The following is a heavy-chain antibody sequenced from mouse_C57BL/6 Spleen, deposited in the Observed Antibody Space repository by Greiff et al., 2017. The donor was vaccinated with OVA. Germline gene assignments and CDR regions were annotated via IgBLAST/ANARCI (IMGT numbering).Heavy chain of an antibody. CDR2: IWWDADK. CDR1: GFSLSTFGMG. Sequence: QVTLKVSGPGILQPSQTLSLTCSFSGFSLSTFGMGVGWIRQPSGKGLEWLAHIWWDADKYSNPALKRRLTISKDTSKNQVFLKSAKVDTADTDTYYCARMKRRYIDVWGTGTTVTVSS. V-gene: IGHV8-8*01. CDR3: ARMKRRYIDV. J-gene: IGHJ1*03.